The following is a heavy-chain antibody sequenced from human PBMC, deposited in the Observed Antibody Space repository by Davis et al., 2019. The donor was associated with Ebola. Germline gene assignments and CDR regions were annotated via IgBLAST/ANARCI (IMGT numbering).Heavy chain of an antibody. J-gene: IGHJ3*02. D-gene: IGHD3-10*01. V-gene: IGHV4-59*01. CDR1: GGSISSYY. Sequence: PSETLSLTCTVSGGSISSYYWSWIRQPAGKGLEWIGYIYYSGSTNYNPSLKSRVTISVDTSKNQFSLKLSSVTAADTAVYYCARDFRRYRVQGAPDDAFDIWGQGTMVTVSS. CDR3: ARDFRRYRVQGAPDDAFDI. CDR2: IYYSGST.